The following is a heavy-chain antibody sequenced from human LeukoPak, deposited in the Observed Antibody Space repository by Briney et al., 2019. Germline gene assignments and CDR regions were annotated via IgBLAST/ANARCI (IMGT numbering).Heavy chain of an antibody. CDR2: ISGSGGST. Sequence: GGSLRLSCAASGFTFSSYAMSWVRQAPGKGLEWVSAISGSGGSTYYADSVKGRFAISRDNSKNTLYLQMNSLRAEDTALYYCASNMELMVSDWYFDLWGRGTLVTVSS. D-gene: IGHD5-18*01. CDR3: ASNMELMVSDWYFDL. CDR1: GFTFSSYA. V-gene: IGHV3-23*01. J-gene: IGHJ2*01.